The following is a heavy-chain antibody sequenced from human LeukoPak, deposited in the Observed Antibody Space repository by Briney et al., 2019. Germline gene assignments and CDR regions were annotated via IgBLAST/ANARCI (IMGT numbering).Heavy chain of an antibody. CDR2: ISYDGSNK. D-gene: IGHD2-15*01. CDR1: GFTFSSYA. CDR3: ARDCDASCYLDY. Sequence: GGSLRLSCAASGFTFSSYAMHWVRQAPGKGLEWVAVISYDGSNKYYADSVKGRFTISRDNSKNTLYLQMNSLRAEDTAVYYCARDCDASCYLDYWGQGTLVTVSS. J-gene: IGHJ4*02. V-gene: IGHV3-30-3*01.